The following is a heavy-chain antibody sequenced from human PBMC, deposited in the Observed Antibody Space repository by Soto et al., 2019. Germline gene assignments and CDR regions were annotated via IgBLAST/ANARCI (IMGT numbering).Heavy chain of an antibody. CDR1: GYTFTSYG. CDR3: ARYGSGSYYSHYYYGMDV. CDR2: ISAYNGNT. D-gene: IGHD3-10*01. J-gene: IGHJ6*02. V-gene: IGHV1-18*04. Sequence: RASVKVSCKASGYTFTSYGISWVRQAPGQGLEWMGWISAYNGNTNYAQKLQGRVTMTTDTSTSTAYMELRSLRSDDTAVYYCARYGSGSYYSHYYYGMDVWGQGTTVTVSS.